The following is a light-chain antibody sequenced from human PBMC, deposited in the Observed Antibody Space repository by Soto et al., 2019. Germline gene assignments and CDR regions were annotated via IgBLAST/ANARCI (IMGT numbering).Light chain of an antibody. CDR2: GAS. CDR3: QQDGSSPLT. V-gene: IGKV3-20*01. Sequence: EIVLTQSPGTLSLSPGERATLSCRASQSVSSSYLAWYQQKPGQAPRLLIYGASSRATGIPDRFSGSGSGTDFTLTISRLEPEDFAVYYCQQDGSSPLTFGPGTQVDIK. CDR1: QSVSSSY. J-gene: IGKJ3*01.